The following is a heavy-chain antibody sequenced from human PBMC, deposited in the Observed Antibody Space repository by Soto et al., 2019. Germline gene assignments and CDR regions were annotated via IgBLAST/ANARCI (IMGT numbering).Heavy chain of an antibody. Sequence: EVQLVESGGGLVQPGGSLRLSCAASGFTVSSNYMSWVRQAPGKGLEWVSVIYSGGSTYYADSVKGRFTISRDNSXTTLYLQMNSLRAEDTAVYYCARSALYSGYDHYFDYWGQGTLVTVSS. CDR3: ARSALYSGYDHYFDY. V-gene: IGHV3-66*01. CDR1: GFTVSSNY. CDR2: IYSGGST. D-gene: IGHD5-12*01. J-gene: IGHJ4*02.